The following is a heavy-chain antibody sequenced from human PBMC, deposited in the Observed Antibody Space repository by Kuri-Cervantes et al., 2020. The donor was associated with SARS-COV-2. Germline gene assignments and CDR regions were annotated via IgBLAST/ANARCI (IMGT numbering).Heavy chain of an antibody. Sequence: GESLDISCAASGFTFSSYWLHWVRQAPGKGLVWVSRINSDGSSTSYADSVKGRFTISRDNAKNTLYLQMNSLRAEDTAVYYCARGIGIAAAGHWGQGTLVTVSS. D-gene: IGHD6-13*01. CDR1: GFTFSSYW. CDR3: ARGIGIAAAGH. V-gene: IGHV3-74*01. CDR2: INSDGSST. J-gene: IGHJ4*02.